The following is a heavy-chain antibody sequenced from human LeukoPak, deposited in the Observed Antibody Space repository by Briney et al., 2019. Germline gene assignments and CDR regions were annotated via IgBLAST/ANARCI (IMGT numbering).Heavy chain of an antibody. CDR3: AKLGYSYGYGRGYFDY. CDR1: GFTFSSYG. Sequence: GGSLRLSCAASGFTFSSYGMHWVRQAPGKGLEWVAFIRYDGSNKYYADSVKGRFTISRDNSKNTLYLQMNSLRAEDTAVYYCAKLGYSYGYGRGYFDYWGQGTLVTVSS. D-gene: IGHD5-18*01. J-gene: IGHJ4*02. V-gene: IGHV3-30*02. CDR2: IRYDGSNK.